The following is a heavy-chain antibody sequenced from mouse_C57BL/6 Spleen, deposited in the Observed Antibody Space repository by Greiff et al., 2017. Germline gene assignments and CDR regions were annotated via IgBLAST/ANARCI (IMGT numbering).Heavy chain of an antibody. CDR1: GYTFTSYW. D-gene: IGHD2-10*02. V-gene: IGHV1-69*01. CDR3: ARGYGSYAYAMDY. CDR2: IDPSGSYT. Sequence: QVQLQQPGAELVMPGASVKLSCKASGYTFTSYWMHWVKQRPGQGLEWIGEIDPSGSYTNYNQKFKGKSTMTVDKSSSTAYMQLSSLTSEDSAVYYCARGYGSYAYAMDYWGQGASVTVA. J-gene: IGHJ4*01.